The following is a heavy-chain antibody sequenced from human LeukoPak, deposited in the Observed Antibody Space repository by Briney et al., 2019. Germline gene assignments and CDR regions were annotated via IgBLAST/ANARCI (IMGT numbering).Heavy chain of an antibody. Sequence: ASVKVSCKTSGYTFTGYYMHWVRQAPGQGLEWMGWMNPNSGGSNYAQKLQGRVTMTTDTSTSTAYMELRSLRSDDTAVYYCARAPAEYYDSSGYPLHFDYWGQGTLVTVSS. CDR2: MNPNSGGS. D-gene: IGHD3-22*01. V-gene: IGHV1-2*02. CDR1: GYTFTGYY. CDR3: ARAPAEYYDSSGYPLHFDY. J-gene: IGHJ4*02.